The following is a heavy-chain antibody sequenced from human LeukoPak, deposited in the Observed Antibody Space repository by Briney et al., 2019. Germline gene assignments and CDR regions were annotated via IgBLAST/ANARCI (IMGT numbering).Heavy chain of an antibody. CDR2: IKQDGSEK. J-gene: IGHJ4*02. V-gene: IGHV3-7*01. CDR3: ARDRVLLWFGELLWWDDY. Sequence: PGGSLRLSCAASGFTFSSYAMSWVRQAPGKGLEWVANIKQDGSEKYYVDSVKGRFTISRDNAKNSLYLQMNSLRAEDTAVYYCARDRVLLWFGELLWWDDYWGQGTLVTVSS. CDR1: GFTFSSYA. D-gene: IGHD3-10*01.